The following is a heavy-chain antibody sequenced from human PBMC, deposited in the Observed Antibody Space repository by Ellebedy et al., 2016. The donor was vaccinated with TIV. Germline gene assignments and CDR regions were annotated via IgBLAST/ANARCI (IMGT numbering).Heavy chain of an antibody. CDR1: GYSFTSYW. Sequence: GESLKISXKGSGYSFTSYWIGWVRQMPGKGLEWMGIIYPGDSDTRYSPSFQGQVTISADKSISTAYLQWSSLKASDTAMYYCARLSGRFLEWLSLDYWGQGTLVTVSS. CDR2: IYPGDSDT. V-gene: IGHV5-51*01. CDR3: ARLSGRFLEWLSLDY. J-gene: IGHJ4*02. D-gene: IGHD3-3*01.